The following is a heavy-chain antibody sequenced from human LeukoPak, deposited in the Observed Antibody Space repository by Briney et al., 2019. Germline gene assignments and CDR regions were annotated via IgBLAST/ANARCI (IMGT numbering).Heavy chain of an antibody. CDR1: GGSFSGYY. Sequence: SETLSLTCAVYGGSFSGYYWSWIRQPPGKGLEWIGEINHSGSTNYNPSLKSRVTISVDTSKNQFSLKLSSVTAADTAVYYCARGRDIVLMVCAIENWFDPWGQGTLVTVSS. D-gene: IGHD2-8*01. CDR3: ARGRDIVLMVCAIENWFDP. V-gene: IGHV4-34*01. CDR2: INHSGST. J-gene: IGHJ5*02.